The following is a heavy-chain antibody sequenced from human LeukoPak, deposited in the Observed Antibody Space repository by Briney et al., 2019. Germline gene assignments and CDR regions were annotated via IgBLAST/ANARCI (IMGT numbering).Heavy chain of an antibody. J-gene: IGHJ2*01. CDR1: GYTFTSYG. D-gene: IGHD3-22*01. V-gene: IGHV1-18*01. CDR3: ARDGWENDSSGFPWYFDL. Sequence: SVKVSCKASGYTFTSYGISWVRQAPGQGLEWMGRISAYKGNSNYAQRIQDRVTMTIDTVTETAYMELRSLRSDDTAVYYCARDGWENDSSGFPWYFDLWGRGTLVIVSS. CDR2: ISAYKGNS.